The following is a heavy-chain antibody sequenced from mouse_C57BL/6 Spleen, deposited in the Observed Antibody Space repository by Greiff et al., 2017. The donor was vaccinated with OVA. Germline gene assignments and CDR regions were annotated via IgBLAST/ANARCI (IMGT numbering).Heavy chain of an antibody. V-gene: IGHV5-9-1*02. CDR2: ISSGGDYI. CDR3: TRESPNWAVAY. CDR1: GFTFSSYA. Sequence: EVMLVESGEGLVKPGGSLKLSCAASGFTFSSYAMSWVRQTPEKRLEWVAYISSGGDYIYYADTVKGRFTLSRDNARNTLYLQMSSLKSEDTAMYYCTRESPNWAVAYGGQGTLVTGSA. J-gene: IGHJ3*01. D-gene: IGHD4-1*01.